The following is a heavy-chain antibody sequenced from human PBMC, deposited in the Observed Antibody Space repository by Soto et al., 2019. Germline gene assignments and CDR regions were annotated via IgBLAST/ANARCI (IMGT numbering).Heavy chain of an antibody. Sequence: GGSLRLSCAASGFTFSSYAMHWVRQAPGKGLEWVAVISYDGSNKYYADSVKGRFTISRDNSKNTLYLQMNSLRAEDTAVYYCARDLHRYCSGGSCVRIDYWGQGTLVTVSS. CDR3: ARDLHRYCSGGSCVRIDY. CDR1: GFTFSSYA. CDR2: ISYDGSNK. D-gene: IGHD2-15*01. J-gene: IGHJ4*02. V-gene: IGHV3-30-3*01.